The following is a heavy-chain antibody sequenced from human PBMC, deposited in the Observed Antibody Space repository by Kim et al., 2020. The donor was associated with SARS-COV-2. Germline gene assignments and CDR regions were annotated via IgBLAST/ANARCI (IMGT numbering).Heavy chain of an antibody. CDR1: EFTVSGKY. CDR2: IHSDGTT. Sequence: GGSLRLSCEASEFTVSGKYMSWVRQAPGKGLEWVSIIHSDGTTYYAESVRGRFTISRDSSKNTLFLQMNSLRPEDTATYYCTRMIHIPMVTTGNAFDVWG. CDR3: TRMIHIPMVTTGNAFDV. V-gene: IGHV3-53*01. D-gene: IGHD5-18*01. J-gene: IGHJ3*01.